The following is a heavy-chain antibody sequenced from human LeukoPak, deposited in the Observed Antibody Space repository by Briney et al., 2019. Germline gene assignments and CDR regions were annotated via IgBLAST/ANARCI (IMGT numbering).Heavy chain of an antibody. V-gene: IGHV4-34*01. CDR3: ARARGATRGGDYLDY. D-gene: IGHD1-26*01. CDR2: INHSGST. Sequence: SETLSLTCAVYGGSFSGYYWSWIRQPPGKGLEWIGEINHSGSTNYNPSLKSRVTISVDTSKNQFSLKLSSVTAVDTAMFYCARARGATRGGDYLDYWGQGILVTVSS. J-gene: IGHJ4*02. CDR1: GGSFSGYY.